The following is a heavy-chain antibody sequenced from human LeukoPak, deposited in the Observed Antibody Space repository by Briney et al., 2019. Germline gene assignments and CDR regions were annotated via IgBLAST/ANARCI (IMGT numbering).Heavy chain of an antibody. CDR3: ARPVTGTYAPLEY. Sequence: GGSLRLSCAASGFTFSNYWMHWVRQAPGKGLVYVSRINSDGSSANYADSVQGRFTISRDNAKNTLYLEMNSLRADDTAVYYCARPVTGTYAPLEYWGQGILVTVSS. CDR1: GFTFSNYW. V-gene: IGHV3-74*01. CDR2: INSDGSSA. D-gene: IGHD1-1*01. J-gene: IGHJ4*02.